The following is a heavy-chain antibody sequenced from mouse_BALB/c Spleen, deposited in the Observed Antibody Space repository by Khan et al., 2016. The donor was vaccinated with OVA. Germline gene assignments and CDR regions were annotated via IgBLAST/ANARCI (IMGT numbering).Heavy chain of an antibody. CDR2: ISSGGSYT. J-gene: IGHJ2*01. Sequence: EVELVESGGGLVKPGGSLKFSCAASGFTFTDYAMSWVRQTPEKSLEWVATISSGGSYTTYPDSVKGRFTISRDNAKNTLYLQMSSLRSEDTAIYYCARTPGYYGSNYFNYWGQGSTLTVSS. CDR1: GFTFTDYA. V-gene: IGHV5-9-3*01. D-gene: IGHD1-1*01. CDR3: ARTPGYYGSNYFNY.